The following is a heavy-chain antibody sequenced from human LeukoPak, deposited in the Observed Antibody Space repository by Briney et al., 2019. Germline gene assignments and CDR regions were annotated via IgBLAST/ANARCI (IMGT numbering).Heavy chain of an antibody. CDR2: ISGSGGST. CDR3: AKGRFRVGATHPTDY. D-gene: IGHD1-26*01. Sequence: PGGSLRLSCADSGCTFSSYAMSWVRQAPGKGLEWVSAISGSGGSTYYADSVKGRFTISRDNSKNTLYLQMNSLRAGDTAVYYCAKGRFRVGATHPTDYWGQGTLVTVSS. J-gene: IGHJ4*02. V-gene: IGHV3-23*01. CDR1: GCTFSSYA.